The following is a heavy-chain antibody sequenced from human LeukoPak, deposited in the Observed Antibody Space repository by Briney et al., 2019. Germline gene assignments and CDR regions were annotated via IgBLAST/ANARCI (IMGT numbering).Heavy chain of an antibody. Sequence: GRSLRLSCAASGFTFSSYAMHWVRQAPGKGLEWVAVISYDGSNKYYADSVKGRFTISRDNSKNTLYLQMNSLRAEDTAVYYCAKGRSPNFDAFDIWGQGTMVTVSS. J-gene: IGHJ3*02. V-gene: IGHV3-30*04. CDR3: AKGRSPNFDAFDI. D-gene: IGHD3-10*01. CDR2: ISYDGSNK. CDR1: GFTFSSYA.